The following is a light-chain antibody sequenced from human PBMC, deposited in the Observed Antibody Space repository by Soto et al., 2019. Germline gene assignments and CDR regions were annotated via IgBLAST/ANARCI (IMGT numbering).Light chain of an antibody. V-gene: IGKV1-39*01. CDR1: QSVSTR. CDR3: QQSYNSPFN. J-gene: IGKJ3*01. Sequence: MTQSPASLSASVGDRVTIICRASQSVSTRLAWYQQKSGQAPKLLINAASTLRSGVPSRFSGSGSGTDFTLTIDSLQPEDFATYYCQQSYNSPFNFGPGTKVDI. CDR2: AAS.